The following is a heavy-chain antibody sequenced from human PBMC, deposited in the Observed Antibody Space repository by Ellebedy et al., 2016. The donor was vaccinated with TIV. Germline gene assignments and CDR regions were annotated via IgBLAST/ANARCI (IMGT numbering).Heavy chain of an antibody. Sequence: MPSETLSLTCTVSGGSISNYYWSWIRQPPGKGLDWIGYIFHSGSANYNPSLESRVAISVDTSNNQFSLNLSSVTAADTAIYYCARRVIVGPLRHAFDIWGQGTMVIVSS. CDR1: GGSISNYY. CDR3: ARRVIVGPLRHAFDI. D-gene: IGHD1-26*01. J-gene: IGHJ3*02. V-gene: IGHV4-59*08. CDR2: IFHSGSA.